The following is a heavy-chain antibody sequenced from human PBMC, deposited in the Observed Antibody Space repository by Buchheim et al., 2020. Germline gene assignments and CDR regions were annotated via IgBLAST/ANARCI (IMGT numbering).Heavy chain of an antibody. Sequence: EVQLVESGGGLVQPGGSLRLSCAASGFTFSSYWMSWVRQAPGKGLVWVSNIKQDGGETYYVDSVKGRFTISRDNAKNSLYLQMNSLRAEDTAVYYCARDHWEHSIDYWGQGTL. CDR3: ARDHWEHSIDY. J-gene: IGHJ4*02. V-gene: IGHV3-7*01. CDR1: GFTFSSYW. CDR2: IKQDGGET. D-gene: IGHD1/OR15-1a*01.